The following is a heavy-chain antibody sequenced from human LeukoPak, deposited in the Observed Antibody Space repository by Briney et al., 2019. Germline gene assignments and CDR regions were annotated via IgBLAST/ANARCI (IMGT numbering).Heavy chain of an antibody. CDR3: ARAVSVSSYYFDC. CDR2: ISSSSSYT. CDR1: GFTFSDYY. J-gene: IGHJ4*02. D-gene: IGHD5/OR15-5a*01. Sequence: KAGGSLRLSCAASGFTFSDYYMSWIRQAPGKGLEWISYISSSSSYTNYVDSVKGRFTISRDNAKNSLYLQMNSLRAEDTAVYYCARAVSVSSYYFDCWGQGTLVTVSS. V-gene: IGHV3-11*05.